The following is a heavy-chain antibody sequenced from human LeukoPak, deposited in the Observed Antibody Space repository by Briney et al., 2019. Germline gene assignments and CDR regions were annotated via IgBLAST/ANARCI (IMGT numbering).Heavy chain of an antibody. Sequence: SQTLSLTCALSGDIVSSNTAAWRWIRQSPSRGLEWLGRIYYRSQYYTDYAVSVKSRITINPDTSKNQFSLQLNSVTAADTAVYYCARHGRVGVYSMVRGVSFFDYWGQGTLVTVSS. CDR3: ARHGRVGVYSMVRGVSFFDY. CDR1: GDIVSSNTAA. CDR2: IYYRSQYYT. D-gene: IGHD3-10*01. V-gene: IGHV6-1*01. J-gene: IGHJ4*02.